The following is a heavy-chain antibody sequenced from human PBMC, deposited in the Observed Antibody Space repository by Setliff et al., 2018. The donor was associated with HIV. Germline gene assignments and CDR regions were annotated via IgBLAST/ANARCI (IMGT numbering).Heavy chain of an antibody. Sequence: GASVKVSCKASGGTFSSYAISWVRQAPGQGLEWMGGIIPIFRTAHYAQEFQGRVTITADEPTSTAYMELSSLRSEDTAVYYCARESLAYCGGDCFSGYWGQGTLVTVSS. V-gene: IGHV1-69*13. CDR3: ARESLAYCGGDCFSGY. J-gene: IGHJ4*02. CDR1: GGTFSSYA. CDR2: IIPIFRTA. D-gene: IGHD2-21*01.